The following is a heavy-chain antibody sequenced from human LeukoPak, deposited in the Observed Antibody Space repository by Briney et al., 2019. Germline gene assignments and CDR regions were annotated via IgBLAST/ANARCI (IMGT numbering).Heavy chain of an antibody. D-gene: IGHD1-26*01. CDR3: ARHLYSESYYF. Sequence: PSETLSLTCAVYGGSFSGYYWNWIRQPPGKGLEWIGEINHSGSTNYNPSLKSRVTISIDTSKNQFSLKLSSVTAADTAVYYCARHLYSESYYFWGQGTLVTVSS. CDR1: GGSFSGYY. V-gene: IGHV4-34*01. CDR2: INHSGST. J-gene: IGHJ4*02.